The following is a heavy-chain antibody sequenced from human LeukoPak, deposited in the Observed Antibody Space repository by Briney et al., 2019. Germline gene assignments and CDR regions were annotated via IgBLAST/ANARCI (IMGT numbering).Heavy chain of an antibody. J-gene: IGHJ3*02. CDR1: GFTFSTYA. CDR3: AKDLLEYSGSSYDAFDI. V-gene: IGHV3-23*01. D-gene: IGHD1-26*01. Sequence: GGSLRLSCAASGFTFSTYAMSWVRQALGKGLEWVSAISSSGGSTYYADSVKGRFAISRDNSKNTLYLQMNSLRAEDTAVYYCAKDLLEYSGSSYDAFDIWGQGTMVTVSS. CDR2: ISSSGGST.